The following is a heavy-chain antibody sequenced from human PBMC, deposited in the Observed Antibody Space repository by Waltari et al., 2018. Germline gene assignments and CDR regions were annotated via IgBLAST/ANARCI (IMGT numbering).Heavy chain of an antibody. D-gene: IGHD2-15*01. CDR2: IIPICGTA. Sequence: QVQMVQSGAEVKKPGSSVQVSCKASGGTFSSDAVSWVRQAPGQGLEWMGGIIPICGTANYAQKLQRRVTITTDESTSTAYMELSSLRAEDTAVYYCASIVCSGGSCYNAFDIWGQGTMVTVSS. V-gene: IGHV1-69*05. J-gene: IGHJ3*02. CDR3: ASIVCSGGSCYNAFDI. CDR1: GGTFSSDA.